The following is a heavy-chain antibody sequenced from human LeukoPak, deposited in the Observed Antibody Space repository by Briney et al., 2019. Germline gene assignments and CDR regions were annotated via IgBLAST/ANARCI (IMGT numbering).Heavy chain of an antibody. D-gene: IGHD2-2*01. Sequence: VSYKASXYSFTNYYMHWVRQAPGQGREGMGVINASGGSRSYPQKFQGRGTMTRGTSTSTVYMELSSLRSEDTAVYYCARDKDIVVVPAAAPFDIWGQGTMVTVSS. V-gene: IGHV1-46*01. CDR3: ARDKDIVVVPAAAPFDI. J-gene: IGHJ3*02. CDR2: INASGGSR. CDR1: XYSFTNYY.